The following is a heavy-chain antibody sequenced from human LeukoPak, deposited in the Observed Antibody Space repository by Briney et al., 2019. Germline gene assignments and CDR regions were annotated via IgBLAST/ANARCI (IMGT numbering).Heavy chain of an antibody. CDR2: IDPDGSNT. V-gene: IGHV3-74*01. Sequence: GGSLRLSCAASGFTFSSYWMHWVRQAPGKGLVWVSRIDPDGSNTNYADSVKGRFTISRDNAKNTVDLQMISLRDEDTSVYYCVRSHYFAGSGFYYDYWGQGTLVTVSS. D-gene: IGHD3-22*01. J-gene: IGHJ4*02. CDR1: GFTFSSYW. CDR3: VRSHYFAGSGFYYDY.